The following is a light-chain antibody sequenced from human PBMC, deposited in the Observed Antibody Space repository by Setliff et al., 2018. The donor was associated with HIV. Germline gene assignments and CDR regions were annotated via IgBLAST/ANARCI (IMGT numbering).Light chain of an antibody. J-gene: IGKJ1*01. CDR3: QQYFHSPT. CDR1: QNLFFITNTKHY. V-gene: IGKV4-1*01. Sequence: DIGLTQSPDSLSLSVGETATIDCRSTQNLFFITNTKHYLSWYQRKPGQPPKLLIYWGSSRASGVPARFRGSGSGTHYTLTISGLQAEDVAVYYCQQYFHSPTFGQGTKVDIK. CDR2: WGS.